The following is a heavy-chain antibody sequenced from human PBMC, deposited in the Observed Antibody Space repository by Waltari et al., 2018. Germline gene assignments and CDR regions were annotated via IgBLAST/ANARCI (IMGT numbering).Heavy chain of an antibody. Sequence: QVQLVQSGAEVKKPGASVKVSCKASGYTFTGYYMHWVRQAPGQGLEWKGRINPNSGGTNYAQKFQGRFTMTSDTSIITAYMELSRLISHDTAVYYCAIALRAAAAGNCFDPWGQGTLVTVSS. CDR1: GYTFTGYY. D-gene: IGHD6-13*01. CDR3: AIALRAAAAGNCFDP. CDR2: INPNSGGT. J-gene: IGHJ5*02. V-gene: IGHV1-2*06.